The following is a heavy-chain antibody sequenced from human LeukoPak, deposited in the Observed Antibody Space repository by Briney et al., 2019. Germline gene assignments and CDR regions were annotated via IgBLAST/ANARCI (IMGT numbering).Heavy chain of an antibody. CDR3: VRHLGYSGYEDAFDI. Sequence: SETLSLTCTVSGGSISSYYWSWIRQPPGKGLEWIGYIYYSGSTNYNPSLKSRVTISVDTSKNQFSLKLSSVTAADTAVYYCVRHLGYSGYEDAFDIWGQGTMVTVSS. CDR1: GGSISSYY. V-gene: IGHV4-59*08. D-gene: IGHD5-12*01. CDR2: IYYSGST. J-gene: IGHJ3*02.